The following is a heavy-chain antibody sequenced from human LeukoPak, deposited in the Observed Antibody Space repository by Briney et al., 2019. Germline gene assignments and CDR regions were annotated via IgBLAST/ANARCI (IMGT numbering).Heavy chain of an antibody. D-gene: IGHD6-13*01. Sequence: GGSLRLSCAASGFTFSSYEMNWVRQAPGKGLEWVSYISSSGSTIYYADSVKGRFTISRDNAKNSLYLQMNSLRAEDTAVYYCARAYSSSRYYFDYWGQGTLVTVSS. CDR1: GFTFSSYE. CDR3: ARAYSSSRYYFDY. J-gene: IGHJ4*02. CDR2: ISSSGSTI. V-gene: IGHV3-48*03.